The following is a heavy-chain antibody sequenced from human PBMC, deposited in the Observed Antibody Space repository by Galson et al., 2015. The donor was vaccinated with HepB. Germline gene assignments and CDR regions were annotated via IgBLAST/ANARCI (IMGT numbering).Heavy chain of an antibody. Sequence: CAISGDSVSSNSAAWNWIRQSPSRGLEWLGRTYYRSKWYNDYAVSVKSRITINPDTSKNQFSLQLNSVTPEDTAVYYCAREGEPERGYDVEGLVWDAFDIWGQGTMVTVSS. CDR1: GDSVSSNSAA. J-gene: IGHJ3*02. D-gene: IGHD5-12*01. V-gene: IGHV6-1*01. CDR2: TYYRSKWYN. CDR3: AREGEPERGYDVEGLVWDAFDI.